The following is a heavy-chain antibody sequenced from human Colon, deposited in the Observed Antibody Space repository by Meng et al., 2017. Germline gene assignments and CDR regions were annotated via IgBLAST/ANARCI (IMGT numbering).Heavy chain of an antibody. J-gene: IGHJ4*02. Sequence: VLGLGRPSGNLSVTCTVSIGSFSSSKCWTWVRKPPGKGLELIGEIYHSGNTNYNPSLKSRVTISVDKSKNQFSLKLNSVTAEDTAVYFCARRAPLWFGELASFDSWGQGTLVTVSS. V-gene: IGHV4-4*02. CDR2: IYHSGNT. D-gene: IGHD3-10*01. CDR1: IGSFSSSKC. CDR3: ARRAPLWFGELASFDS.